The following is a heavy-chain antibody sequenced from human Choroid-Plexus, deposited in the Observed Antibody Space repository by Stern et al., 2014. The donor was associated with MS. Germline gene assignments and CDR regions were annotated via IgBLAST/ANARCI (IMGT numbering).Heavy chain of an antibody. D-gene: IGHD2-15*01. V-gene: IGHV3-30*18. CDR1: GFTFSNFG. CDR3: AEDRQWSTYFFDY. Sequence: VHLVESGGGVAQPGRPLILSCAASGFTFSNFGMHWVRQAPGKGLEWVALISYDGSDKYYADSVKGRFTIFRDNSKNTLYMHMNSLRAEETAVYYCAEDRQWSTYFFDYWGQGSLVTVSS. CDR2: ISYDGSDK. J-gene: IGHJ4*02.